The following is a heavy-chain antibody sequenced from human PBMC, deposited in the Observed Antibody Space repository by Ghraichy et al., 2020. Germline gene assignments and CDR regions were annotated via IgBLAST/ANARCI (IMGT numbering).Heavy chain of an antibody. J-gene: IGHJ4*02. CDR3: AREALGVRFWGSEY. V-gene: IGHV1-18*01. CDR1: GYTFTSYG. Sequence: ASAKVSCKASGYTFTSYGISWVRQAPGQGLEWMGWISAHSGDSNYVQKFQGRVTMTIDTSTSTAYMELRSLQSDDTAVYYCAREALGVRFWGSEYWGQGTLVTVSS. CDR2: ISAHSGDS. D-gene: IGHD3-3*01.